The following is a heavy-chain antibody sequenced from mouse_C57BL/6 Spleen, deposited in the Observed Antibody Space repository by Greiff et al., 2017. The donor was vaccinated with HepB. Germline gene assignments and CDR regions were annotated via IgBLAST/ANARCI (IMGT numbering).Heavy chain of an antibody. Sequence: VQLQQSGPELVKPGASVKISCKASGYSFTGYYMNWVKQSPEKSLEWIGEINPSTGGTTYNQKFKAKATLTVDKSSSTAYMQLKSLTSEDSAVYYCAAIYDGYSWFAYWGQGTLVTVSA. CDR1: GYSFTGYY. D-gene: IGHD2-3*01. CDR2: INPSTGGT. CDR3: AAIYDGYSWFAY. J-gene: IGHJ3*01. V-gene: IGHV1-42*01.